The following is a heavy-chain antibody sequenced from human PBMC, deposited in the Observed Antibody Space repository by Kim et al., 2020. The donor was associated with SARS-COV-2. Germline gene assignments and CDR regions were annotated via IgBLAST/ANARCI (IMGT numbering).Heavy chain of an antibody. CDR1: RFTFSSYA. CDR3: TRAPYSSDRTRTTGDDC. V-gene: IGHV3-23*01. Sequence: GGSLRLSCAASRFTFSSYAMSWVRQAPGKGLEWVSAVSASAVSTYYADSVKGRFTISRDNSKNTLYLQMNSLRVDDTAVYYCTRAPYSSDRTRTTGDDCWGQGTLVTVSS. J-gene: IGHJ4*02. CDR2: VSASAVST. D-gene: IGHD3-22*01.